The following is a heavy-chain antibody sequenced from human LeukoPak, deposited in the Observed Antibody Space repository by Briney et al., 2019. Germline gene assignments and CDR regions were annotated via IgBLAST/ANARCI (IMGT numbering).Heavy chain of an antibody. V-gene: IGHV1-69*05. CDR1: GGPSNTYA. D-gene: IGHD3-10*01. Sequence: SVKVSCKASGGPSNTYAPNWVRQAPGQGLEWMGGIVPIHHSTNYAQKFQGRVTITTDASTSTGYMELSSLTSEDTAIYYCAAFGSGNFYPSFYFDPWSPGTLVTVSS. CDR3: AAFGSGNFYPSFYFDP. J-gene: IGHJ5*02. CDR2: IVPIHHST.